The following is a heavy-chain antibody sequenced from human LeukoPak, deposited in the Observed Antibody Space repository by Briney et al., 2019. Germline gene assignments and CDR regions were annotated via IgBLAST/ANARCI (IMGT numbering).Heavy chain of an antibody. D-gene: IGHD6-19*01. CDR2: IKSRTHGGTT. V-gene: IGHV3-15*01. CDR1: GFTFTNAW. J-gene: IGHJ4*02. CDR3: TSSPVAGIDY. Sequence: GGSLRLSCAASGFTFTNAWMTWVRQAPGKGLEWVGRIKSRTHGGTTDYAAPVKGRFTISRDDSKSTLYLQMNSLKTEDTAVYCCTSSPVAGIDYWGQGTLVTVSS.